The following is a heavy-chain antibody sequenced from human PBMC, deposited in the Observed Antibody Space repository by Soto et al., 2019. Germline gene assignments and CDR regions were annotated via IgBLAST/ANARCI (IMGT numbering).Heavy chain of an antibody. CDR2: INHSGST. Sequence: SETLSLTCAVYGGSFSGYYWSWIRQPPGKGLEWIGEINHSGSTNYNPSLKSRVTISVDTSKNQFSLKLSSVTAADTAVYYCARVARLRRALDYWGQGTLVTVSS. V-gene: IGHV4-34*01. J-gene: IGHJ4*02. CDR3: ARVARLRRALDY. CDR1: GGSFSGYY. D-gene: IGHD4-17*01.